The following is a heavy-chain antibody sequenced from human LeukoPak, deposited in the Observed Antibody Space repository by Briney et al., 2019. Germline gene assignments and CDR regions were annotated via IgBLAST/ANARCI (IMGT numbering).Heavy chain of an antibody. D-gene: IGHD4-23*01. V-gene: IGHV4-4*02. CDR2: IYHSGST. J-gene: IGHJ4*02. Sequence: PSETLSLTCAVSNDSISSSNWWSWVRQPPGKGLEWIGEIYHSGSTNYNPSLKSRVSISVDKSKNQSSLKLTSVTAADTAIYYCARNGGNSDFDYWGQGTLVTVSS. CDR3: ARNGGNSDFDY. CDR1: NDSISSSNW.